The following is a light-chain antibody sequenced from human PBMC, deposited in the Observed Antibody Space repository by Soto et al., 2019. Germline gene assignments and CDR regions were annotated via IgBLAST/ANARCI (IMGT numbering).Light chain of an antibody. V-gene: IGKV1-33*01. Sequence: DIQSGQSPSSLFASVGDRVTITCQATQDINIYLNWYQQKPGKAPNLLIYDASNLEIGVPSRFSGSGSGTHFTFTISSLQTEDIGTYYCQQYDILPITFGRGTRLEIK. CDR2: DAS. CDR1: QDINIY. CDR3: QQYDILPIT. J-gene: IGKJ5*01.